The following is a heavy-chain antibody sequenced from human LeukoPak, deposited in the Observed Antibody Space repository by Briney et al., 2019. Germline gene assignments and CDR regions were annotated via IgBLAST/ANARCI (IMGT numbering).Heavy chain of an antibody. Sequence: ASVKVSCKASGYTFNGYYIHWVRQAPGQGLEWMGWINPNSGGTNYAQKFQGRVTMTRDTSISTAYMELGRLRSDDTAVYYCAREGRWYYDSRGFMDVWGKGTTVTVSS. D-gene: IGHD3-22*01. J-gene: IGHJ6*03. CDR3: AREGRWYYDSRGFMDV. CDR1: GYTFNGYY. V-gene: IGHV1-2*02. CDR2: INPNSGGT.